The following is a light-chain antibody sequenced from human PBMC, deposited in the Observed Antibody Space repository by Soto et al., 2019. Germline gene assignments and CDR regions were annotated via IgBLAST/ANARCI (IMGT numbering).Light chain of an antibody. V-gene: IGLV7-46*01. Sequence: QTVVTLEPSLTVSPGETVTLTCASSTGAVTSGHYPYWFQQKPGQAPRTLIYETSTKQSWTPARFSGSLLGGKAVLTLSGAHPEDEADYYCLLSYPTNRVFGAGTKLTVL. CDR2: ETS. J-gene: IGLJ2*01. CDR1: TGAVTSGHY. CDR3: LLSYPTNRV.